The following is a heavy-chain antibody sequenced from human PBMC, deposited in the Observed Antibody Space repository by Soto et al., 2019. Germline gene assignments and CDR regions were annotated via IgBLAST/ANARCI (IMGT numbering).Heavy chain of an antibody. Sequence: QVQLQESGPGLVKPSQTLSLTCTVSGGSISSGDYYWNWIRQPPGKGLEWIGYIYDSGSTYYNSSIKSRVNITLHTSKTQSSLKLTSVTAANTAVYYCARDNGVGPWGQGTLVTVSS. D-gene: IGHD2-8*01. V-gene: IGHV4-30-4*01. J-gene: IGHJ5*02. CDR3: ARDNGVGP. CDR1: GGSISSGDYY. CDR2: IYDSGST.